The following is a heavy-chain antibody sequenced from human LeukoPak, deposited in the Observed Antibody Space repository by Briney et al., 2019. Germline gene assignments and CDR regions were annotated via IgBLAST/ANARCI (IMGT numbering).Heavy chain of an antibody. CDR3: AKDPAALGWFDP. V-gene: IGHV4-59*01. CDR2: IYYSGST. D-gene: IGHD3-10*01. J-gene: IGHJ5*02. CDR1: GGSISSYY. Sequence: PSETLSLTCTVSGGSISSYYWSWIRQPPGKGLEWIGYIYYSGSTNYNPSLKSRVTISVDTPKNQFSRKLSSGPAADTAVYYCAKDPAALGWFDPWGQGTLVTVSS.